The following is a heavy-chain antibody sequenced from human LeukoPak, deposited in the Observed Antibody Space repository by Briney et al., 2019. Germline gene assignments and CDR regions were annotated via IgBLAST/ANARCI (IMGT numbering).Heavy chain of an antibody. CDR3: ARGGGLDV. CDR1: GFTFSSYW. D-gene: IGHD3-16*01. Sequence: GGSLRLSCAASGFTFSSYWMNWARQAPGKGLEWVASINHNGNVNYYMDSVKGRFTISRDNAKNSLYLQMSNLRAEDTAVYFCARGGGLDVWGQGATVTVSS. J-gene: IGHJ6*02. V-gene: IGHV3-7*03. CDR2: INHNGNVN.